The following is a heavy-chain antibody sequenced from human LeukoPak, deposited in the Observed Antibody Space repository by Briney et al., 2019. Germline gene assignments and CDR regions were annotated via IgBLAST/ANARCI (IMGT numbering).Heavy chain of an antibody. J-gene: IGHJ4*02. CDR3: ARSIAVASHTYFDY. CDR1: GYSISSGYY. D-gene: IGHD6-19*01. Sequence: PSETLSLTCTVSGYSISSGYYWGWIRQPPGKGLEWIGSIYHSGSTYYNPSLKSRVTISVDTSKNQFSLKLSSVTAADTAVYYCARSIAVASHTYFDYWGQGTLVTVSS. V-gene: IGHV4-38-2*02. CDR2: IYHSGST.